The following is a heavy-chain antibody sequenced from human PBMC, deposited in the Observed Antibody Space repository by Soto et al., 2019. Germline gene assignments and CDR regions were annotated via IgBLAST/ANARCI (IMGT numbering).Heavy chain of an antibody. CDR2: INHSGST. V-gene: IGHV4-34*01. Sequence: KPSETLSLTCAVYGGSFSGYYWGWIRQPPGKGLEWIGEINHSGSTNYNPSLKSRVTISVDTSKNQFSLKLSSVTAADTAVYYCARARYYYGSGSYYGMDVWGQGTTVTVSS. CDR3: ARARYYYGSGSYYGMDV. CDR1: GGSFSGYY. D-gene: IGHD3-10*01. J-gene: IGHJ6*02.